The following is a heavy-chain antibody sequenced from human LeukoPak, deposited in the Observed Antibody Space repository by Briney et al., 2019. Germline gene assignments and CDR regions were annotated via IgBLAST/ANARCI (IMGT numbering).Heavy chain of an antibody. CDR1: GGYISSYY. CDR3: ARLGRYYDSSGPFDI. CDR2: IYTSGST. V-gene: IGHV4-4*07. Sequence: SETLFLTFSVHGGYISSYYGTSIRQPAGRVLEWNRRIYTSGSTNYNPSLKSRFTMSVATSKNQSSLKLSSVAAADTAVYSCARLGRYYDSSGPFDISGEGKMVIVSS. J-gene: IGHJ3*02. D-gene: IGHD3-22*01.